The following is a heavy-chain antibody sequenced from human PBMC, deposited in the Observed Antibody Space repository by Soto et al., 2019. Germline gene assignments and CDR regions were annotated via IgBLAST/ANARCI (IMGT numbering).Heavy chain of an antibody. CDR3: ARTDSSGYYFVY. Sequence: PSETLSLTCTVSGDFISSGGYYWSWIRQLPGKGLEWIGYIYSSGSTYYNPSLKSRISISVDTSKNQFSLNLSSVTAADTAVYFCARTDSSGYYFVYWGQGTLVTVS. J-gene: IGHJ4*02. CDR2: IYSSGST. CDR1: GDFISSGGYY. D-gene: IGHD3-22*01. V-gene: IGHV4-31*03.